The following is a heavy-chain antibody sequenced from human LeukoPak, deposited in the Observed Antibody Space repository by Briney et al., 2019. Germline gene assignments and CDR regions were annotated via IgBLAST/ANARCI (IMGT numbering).Heavy chain of an antibody. J-gene: IGHJ4*02. V-gene: IGHV3-23*01. Sequence: PSGGSLRLSCAASGFTFSTYAMSWVRQAPWKGLEWVSTISGSDGSTTYADAVKGRFTISRDNSKNTLYLQMNSLRADDTAVYYCARPSYCTTTRCYRELDYWGQGTLVAVSS. CDR3: ARPSYCTTTRCYRELDY. D-gene: IGHD2-2*01. CDR2: ISGSDGST. CDR1: GFTFSTYA.